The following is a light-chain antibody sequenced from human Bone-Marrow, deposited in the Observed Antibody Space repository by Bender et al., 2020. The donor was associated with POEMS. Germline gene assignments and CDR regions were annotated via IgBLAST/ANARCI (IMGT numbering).Light chain of an antibody. Sequence: QSALTQPASVSGSPGQSIIISCTGTSSDVGTYDLVSWYQQYPGKAPKLMIYEVSKRPSGVSHRFSGSKSGNTASLTISGLQAEDEADYYCSSYTSSSLFGGGTKLTVL. V-gene: IGLV2-14*02. J-gene: IGLJ2*01. CDR3: SSYTSSSL. CDR1: SSDVGTYDL. CDR2: EVS.